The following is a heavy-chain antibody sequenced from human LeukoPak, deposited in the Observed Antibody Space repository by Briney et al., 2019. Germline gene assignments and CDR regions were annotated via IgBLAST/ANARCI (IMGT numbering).Heavy chain of an antibody. Sequence: SETLSLTCTVSGGSISSHYWGWIRQPPGKGLEWIGSMYHSGSTYYNPSLKSRVTISVDTSKNQFSLKLSSVTAADTAVYYCAREAVADGMDVWGQGTTDTVSS. CDR2: MYHSGST. J-gene: IGHJ6*02. D-gene: IGHD6-19*01. V-gene: IGHV4-38-2*02. CDR3: AREAVADGMDV. CDR1: GGSISSHY.